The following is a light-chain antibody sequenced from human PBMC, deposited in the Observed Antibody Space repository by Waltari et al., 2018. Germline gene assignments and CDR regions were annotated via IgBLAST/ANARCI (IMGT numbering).Light chain of an antibody. CDR1: HSIARN. J-gene: IGKJ2*01. CDR2: GAS. Sequence: EVLMTQSPPTLSVSPGERATLSCRASHSIARNLAWYQQQPGQAPRLLIYGASTRDTDVPHRFSGSGSGTEFTITISSLQSEDFAVYHCQQYHNWRTFGQRTKLEIK. V-gene: IGKV3-15*01. CDR3: QQYHNWRT.